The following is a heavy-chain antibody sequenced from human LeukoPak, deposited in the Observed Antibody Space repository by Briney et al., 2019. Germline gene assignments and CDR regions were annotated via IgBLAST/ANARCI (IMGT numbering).Heavy chain of an antibody. D-gene: IGHD2-15*01. CDR2: ISVSGNT. Sequence: GGSQRLSCAASGFTLSSYAMSWVRQGPGKGLEWVSAISVSGNTYHADSVKGRFTISRDSSKNTLYLQMNSLRAEDAAVYYCAKAPVTTCSGAYCYPFDYWGQGTLVTVSS. J-gene: IGHJ4*02. CDR1: GFTLSSYA. V-gene: IGHV3-23*01. CDR3: AKAPVTTCSGAYCYPFDY.